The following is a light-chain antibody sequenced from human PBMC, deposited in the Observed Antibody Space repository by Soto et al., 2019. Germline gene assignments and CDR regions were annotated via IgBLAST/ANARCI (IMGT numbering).Light chain of an antibody. CDR1: QSINSY. CDR2: AAA. Sequence: DIQMTQSPSSLSASVGDRVTITCRASQSINSYLNWYQQKPGKAPKLLIYAAATLQSGVPSRFRGSESGTDFTLTISSLQPEDFATYYCQQSYSTPYTFGQGTKLEIK. V-gene: IGKV1-39*01. J-gene: IGKJ2*01. CDR3: QQSYSTPYT.